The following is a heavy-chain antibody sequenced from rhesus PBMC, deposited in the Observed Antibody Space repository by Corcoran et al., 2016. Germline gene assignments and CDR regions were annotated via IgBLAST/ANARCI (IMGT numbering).Heavy chain of an antibody. CDR3: AREPRDTHPVFDY. V-gene: IGHV4-122*02. J-gene: IGHJ4*01. D-gene: IGHD5-42*01. Sequence: QVQLQESGPGLVKPSETLSLTCAVSGGSTSSGYYYWRWTRQPPGKGLEWIWYINYSGSTSYNPSLKSRVTISSDTSKNQFSLKLSSVTAADTAVYYCAREPRDTHPVFDYWGQGVLVTVSS. CDR2: INYSGST. CDR1: GGSTSSGYYY.